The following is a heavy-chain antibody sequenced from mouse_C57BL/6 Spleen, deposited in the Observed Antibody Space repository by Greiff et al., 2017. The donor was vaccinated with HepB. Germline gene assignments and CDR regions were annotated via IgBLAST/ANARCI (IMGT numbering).Heavy chain of an antibody. CDR1: GYTFTSYW. Sequence: QVQLKQPGTELVKPGASVKLSCKASGYTFTSYWMHWVKQRPGQGLEWIGNINPSNGGTNYNEKFKSKATLTVDKSSSTAYMQLSSLTSEDSAVYYCTSPAYYSNYWYFDVWGTGTTVTVSS. D-gene: IGHD2-5*01. CDR2: INPSNGGT. J-gene: IGHJ1*03. V-gene: IGHV1-53*01. CDR3: TSPAYYSNYWYFDV.